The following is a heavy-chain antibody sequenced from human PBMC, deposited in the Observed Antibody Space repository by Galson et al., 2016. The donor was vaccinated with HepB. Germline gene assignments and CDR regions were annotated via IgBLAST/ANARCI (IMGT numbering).Heavy chain of an antibody. J-gene: IGHJ4*02. D-gene: IGHD3-22*01. Sequence: SLRLSCAVSGFTFSNYNMDWVRQAPGRGLEWLSYISSGSTTILYADSVKGRFTISRDDAKNSLYLQMNSLRDEDTAVYYCVRASPTYYYDLWGQGTWSPSPQ. CDR2: ISSGSTTI. CDR1: GFTFSNYN. V-gene: IGHV3-48*02. CDR3: VRASPTYYYDL.